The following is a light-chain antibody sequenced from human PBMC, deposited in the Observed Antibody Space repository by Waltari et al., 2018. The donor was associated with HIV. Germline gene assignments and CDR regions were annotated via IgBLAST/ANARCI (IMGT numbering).Light chain of an antibody. CDR1: QDIGNH. J-gene: IGKJ3*01. CDR2: GAS. CDR3: QQFTSLPIT. Sequence: DILMTQSPPSLSASVGGKVTITCRASQDIGNHLSWYRQKSGRAPVLLIYGASFLESGVPSKFIGRGSGTTFIYTINSLQPEDSATYYCQQFTSLPITLGPGTTVDIK. V-gene: IGKV1-33*01.